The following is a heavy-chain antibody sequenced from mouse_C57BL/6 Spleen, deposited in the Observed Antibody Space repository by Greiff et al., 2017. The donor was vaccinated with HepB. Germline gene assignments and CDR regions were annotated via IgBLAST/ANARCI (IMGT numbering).Heavy chain of an antibody. CDR3: AREVATENYYAMDY. D-gene: IGHD1-1*01. CDR2: IDPSDSYT. J-gene: IGHJ4*01. Sequence: QVQLQQSRAELVRPGTSVKLSCKASGYTFTSYWMHWVKQRPGQGLEWIGVIDPSDSYTNYNQKFKGKATLTVDTSSSTAYMQLSSLTSEDSAVYYCAREVATENYYAMDYWGQGTSVTVSS. V-gene: IGHV1-59*01. CDR1: GYTFTSYW.